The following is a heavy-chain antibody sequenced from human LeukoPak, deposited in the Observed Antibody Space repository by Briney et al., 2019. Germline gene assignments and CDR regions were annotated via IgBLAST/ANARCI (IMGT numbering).Heavy chain of an antibody. CDR2: FDPEDGET. J-gene: IGHJ6*02. V-gene: IGHV1-24*01. CDR1: GYTLTELS. Sequence: ASVKVSCKVSGYTLTELSMHWVRQAPGKGLERMGGFDPEDGETIYAQKFQGRVTMTEDTSTDTAYMELSSLRSEDTAVYYCATTSSHLGGMDVWGQGTTVTVSS. CDR3: ATTSSHLGGMDV.